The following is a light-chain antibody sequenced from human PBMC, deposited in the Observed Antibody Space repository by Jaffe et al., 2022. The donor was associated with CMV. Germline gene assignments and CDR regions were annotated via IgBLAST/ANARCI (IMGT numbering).Light chain of an antibody. J-gene: IGKJ1*01. Sequence: IQMTQSPSSLSASLGDRVTITCRASQNINKQLNWYQQTPGKAPKVLIYGASNLFSGVPSRFSGSGSGTDFTLTITSLQPEDFATYYCQQSSISLRTFGQGTRVEIK. CDR1: QNINKQ. CDR2: GAS. CDR3: QQSSISLRT. V-gene: IGKV1-39*01.